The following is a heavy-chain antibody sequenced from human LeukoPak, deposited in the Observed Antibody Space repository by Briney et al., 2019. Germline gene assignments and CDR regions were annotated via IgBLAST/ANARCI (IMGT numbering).Heavy chain of an antibody. Sequence: ASVKVSCKASGYTFTGYYMHWVRQAPGQGLEWMGWINPNSGGTNYAQKFQGRVTMTRDTSISTAYMELSRLRSDDTAVYYCARPLRSWGLPSAFDIWGQGTMVTVSS. D-gene: IGHD1-26*01. V-gene: IGHV1-2*02. CDR1: GYTFTGYY. CDR3: ARPLRSWGLPSAFDI. CDR2: INPNSGGT. J-gene: IGHJ3*02.